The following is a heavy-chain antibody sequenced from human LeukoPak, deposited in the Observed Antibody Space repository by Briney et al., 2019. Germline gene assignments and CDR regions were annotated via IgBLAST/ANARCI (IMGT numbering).Heavy chain of an antibody. CDR1: GYTLTSYG. J-gene: IGHJ6*03. V-gene: IGHV1-18*01. Sequence: ASVKVSCKASGYTLTSYGISWVRQAPGQGLEWMGWISGYNGNTNYAQKLQGRVTMTRDTSISTAYMELSRLRSDDTAVYYCARQDSALYYYMDVWGKGTTVTISS. CDR2: ISGYNGNT. CDR3: ARQDSALYYYMDV. D-gene: IGHD2-15*01.